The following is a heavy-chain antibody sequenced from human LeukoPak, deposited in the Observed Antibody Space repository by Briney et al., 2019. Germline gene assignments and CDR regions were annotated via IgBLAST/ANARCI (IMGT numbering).Heavy chain of an antibody. J-gene: IGHJ4*02. CDR1: GFTLSSYS. D-gene: IGHD3-3*01. V-gene: IGHV3-21*01. CDR2: ISSSSSYI. Sequence: GGSLRLSCAASGFTLSSYSMNWVRQAPGKGLEWVSSISSSSSYIYYADSVKGRFTISRDNAKNSLYLQMDSLRAEDTAVYYCARDVRFLEWPFDYWGQGTLVTVSS. CDR3: ARDVRFLEWPFDY.